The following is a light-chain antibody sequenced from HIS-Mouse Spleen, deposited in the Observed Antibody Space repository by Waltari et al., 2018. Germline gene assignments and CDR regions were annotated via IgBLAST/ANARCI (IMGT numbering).Light chain of an antibody. V-gene: IGKV1-16*02. Sequence: DIQMTQSPASLSASVGDRVTLACRASQGISNHLAWLQQKPGKAPKSLIYAASSRDTGVPAKFSGSGSGTDFTLTISSLQSEDFATYYCQQYNNWPHTFGQGTKVDIK. CDR3: QQYNNWPHT. J-gene: IGKJ1*01. CDR1: QGISNH. CDR2: AAS.